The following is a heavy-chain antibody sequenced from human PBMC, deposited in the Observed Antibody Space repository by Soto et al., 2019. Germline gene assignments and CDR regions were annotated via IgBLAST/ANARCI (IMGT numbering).Heavy chain of an antibody. D-gene: IGHD6-6*01. Sequence: SETLSLTCSIYSGSFSCYYWSWIGQAPGKGLEWIGEISQSGNTNYSPSLKSRVSISIDTSKKQFSLNLASVSAADTAVYYCARAPKVSGSSQTRPDFWGQGTLVTVSS. V-gene: IGHV4-34*01. J-gene: IGHJ4*02. CDR2: ISQSGNT. CDR1: SGSFSCYY. CDR3: ARAPKVSGSSQTRPDF.